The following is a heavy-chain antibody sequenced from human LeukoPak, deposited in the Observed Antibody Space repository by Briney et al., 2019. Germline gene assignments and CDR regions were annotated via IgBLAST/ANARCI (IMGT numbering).Heavy chain of an antibody. CDR2: ISAYNGNT. J-gene: IGHJ4*02. D-gene: IGHD3-22*01. Sequence: ASVKVSCKASGYTFTSYGISWVRQAPGQGLEWMGWISAYNGNTNYAQKLQGRVTMTTDTSTSTAYMELRSLRSDDTAVYYCARDTYYGSSGYGGPFDYWGQGTLVTVSS. V-gene: IGHV1-18*01. CDR1: GYTFTSYG. CDR3: ARDTYYGSSGYGGPFDY.